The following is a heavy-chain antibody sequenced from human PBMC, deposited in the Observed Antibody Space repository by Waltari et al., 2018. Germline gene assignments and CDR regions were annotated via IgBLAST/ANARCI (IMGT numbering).Heavy chain of an antibody. CDR3: ASSNQRNWYFDL. CDR2: IYHSGST. CDR1: Y. J-gene: IGHJ2*01. Sequence: YWGWIRQPPGKGLEWIGSIYHSGSTYYNPSLKSRVTISVDTSKNQFSLKLSSVTAADTAVYYCASSNQRNWYFDLWGRGTLVTVSS. V-gene: IGHV4-38-2*01.